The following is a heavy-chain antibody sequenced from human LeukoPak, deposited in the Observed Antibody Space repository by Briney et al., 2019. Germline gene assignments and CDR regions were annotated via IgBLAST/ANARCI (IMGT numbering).Heavy chain of an antibody. D-gene: IGHD4-17*01. CDR3: ARGGACDYGDYWLSDYYYGMDV. V-gene: IGHV1-8*01. CDR2: MNPNSGNT. J-gene: IGHJ6*02. CDR1: GYTFTSYD. Sequence: ASVKVSCKASGYTFTSYDINWVRQATGQGLEWMGWMNPNSGNTGYAQKFQGRVTMTRNTSISTAYMELSSLRSEDTAVYYCARGGACDYGDYWLSDYYYGMDVWGQGTTLTVSS.